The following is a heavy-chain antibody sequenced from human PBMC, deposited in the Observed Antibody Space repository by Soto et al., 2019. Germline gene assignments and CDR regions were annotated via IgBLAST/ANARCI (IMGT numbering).Heavy chain of an antibody. J-gene: IGHJ6*02. Sequence: GGSLRLSCAAPGFTFSNAWMSWVRQAPGKGLEWVGRTKSKTDGGTTDYAAPVKGRFTISRDDSKNTLYLQMNSLKTEDTAVYYCTTDVGYCSSTSCVGTYYYYYGMDVWGQGTTVTVSS. V-gene: IGHV3-15*01. CDR3: TTDVGYCSSTSCVGTYYYYYGMDV. CDR2: TKSKTDGGTT. CDR1: GFTFSNAW. D-gene: IGHD2-2*01.